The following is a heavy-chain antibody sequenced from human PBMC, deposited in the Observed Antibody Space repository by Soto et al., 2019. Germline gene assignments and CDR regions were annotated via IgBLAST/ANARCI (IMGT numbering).Heavy chain of an antibody. J-gene: IGHJ4*01. CDR3: AKTLASGEPYYFDY. D-gene: IGHD3-10*01. CDR1: GFTFRSYA. Sequence: SLSLSCGASGFTFRSYAMSWVRQAPGKGLEWVSAISDSGGSTYYADSVKGRFTISRDNSKNTLYLQINSLRAEDTAVYYCAKTLASGEPYYFDYWGQGTLVTVSS. V-gene: IGHV3-23*01. CDR2: ISDSGGST.